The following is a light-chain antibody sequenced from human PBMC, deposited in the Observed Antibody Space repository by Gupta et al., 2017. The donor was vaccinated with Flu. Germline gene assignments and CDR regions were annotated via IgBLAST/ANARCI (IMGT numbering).Light chain of an antibody. CDR3: QSADSSGNYVM. V-gene: IGLV3-25*02. CDR1: TLTKQY. Sequence: SYELTQPPSVSVSPGPTARITCSGDTLTKQYVFWYQQKPDQAPVRVMSKDTERPSGIPERFSGSKSGTTVTLTISAVQAEEGADYYCQSADSSGNYVMFGGGTKLTGL. CDR2: KDT. J-gene: IGLJ3*02.